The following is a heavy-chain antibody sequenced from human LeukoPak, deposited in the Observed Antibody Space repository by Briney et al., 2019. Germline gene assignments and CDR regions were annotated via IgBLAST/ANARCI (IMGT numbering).Heavy chain of an antibody. J-gene: IGHJ4*02. D-gene: IGHD3-22*01. Sequence: PGGSLRLSCAASGFTFSSYAMSWVRQAPGKGLEWVSVISGSGGSTSYADSVKGRLTISRDNSKNTLYLQMNSLGAEDTAVYYCAKGGSYYYDRRGQNSLDDWGQGTLVTVSS. CDR2: ISGSGGST. CDR1: GFTFSSYA. V-gene: IGHV3-23*01. CDR3: AKGGSYYYDRRGQNSLDD.